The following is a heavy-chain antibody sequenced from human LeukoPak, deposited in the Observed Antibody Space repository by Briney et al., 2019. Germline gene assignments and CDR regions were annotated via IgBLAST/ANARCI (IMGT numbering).Heavy chain of an antibody. CDR3: AMNRSPYVSDY. CDR2: IYYSGST. CDR1: GGSISSYY. J-gene: IGHJ4*02. V-gene: IGHV4-59*01. D-gene: IGHD1/OR15-1a*01. Sequence: SETLSLTCTVSGGSISSYYWSWIRQPPGKGLEWIGYIYYSGSTNYNPSLKSRVTISVDTSKNQFSLKLSSVTVADTAVYYCAMNRSPYVSDYWGQGTLVTVSS.